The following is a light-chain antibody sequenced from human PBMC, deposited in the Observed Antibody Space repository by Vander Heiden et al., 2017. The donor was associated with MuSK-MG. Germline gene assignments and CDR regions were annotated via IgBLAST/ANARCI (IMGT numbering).Light chain of an antibody. CDR1: QSVRTY. CDR3: QQRDNCPFT. CDR2: DAS. V-gene: IGKV3-11*01. Sequence: PGERATLSCRASQSVRTYLAWYQQKTGQAPRLLIYDASNRATGIPARFSGSGSATDFTLTISSLEPEDFAVYYCQQRDNCPFTFGGGTKVXIK. J-gene: IGKJ4*01.